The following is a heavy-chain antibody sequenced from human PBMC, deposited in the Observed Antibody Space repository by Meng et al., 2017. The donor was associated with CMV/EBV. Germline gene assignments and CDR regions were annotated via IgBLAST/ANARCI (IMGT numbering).Heavy chain of an antibody. D-gene: IGHD3-9*01. Sequence: ASVKVSCKASGYTFTSYGISWVRQAPGQGLEWMGWISAYNGNTNYAQKLQGRVTMTTDTSTSTAYMELRSLRSDDTAVYYCVRDFDVDGRYLYGMDVWGQGTTVTVSS. CDR2: ISAYNGNT. J-gene: IGHJ6*02. CDR1: GYTFTSYG. CDR3: VRDFDVDGRYLYGMDV. V-gene: IGHV1-18*01.